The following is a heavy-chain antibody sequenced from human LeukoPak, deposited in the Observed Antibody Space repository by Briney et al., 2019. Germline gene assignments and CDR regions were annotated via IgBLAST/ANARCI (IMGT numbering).Heavy chain of an antibody. CDR1: GGSFSGYY. CDR3: ARVRPLGSVLRYYYYYMDV. J-gene: IGHJ6*03. Sequence: SETLSLTCAVYGGSFSGYYWSWIRQPPGKGLEWIGEINHSGSTNYNPSLKSRVTISVDTSKNQFSLKLSSVTAADTAVYYCARVRPLGSVLRYYYYYMDVWGKGTTVTVSS. V-gene: IGHV4-34*01. D-gene: IGHD5/OR15-5a*01. CDR2: INHSGST.